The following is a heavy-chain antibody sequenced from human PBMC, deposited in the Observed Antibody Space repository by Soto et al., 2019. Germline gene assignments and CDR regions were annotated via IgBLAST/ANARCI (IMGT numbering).Heavy chain of an antibody. Sequence: EVQLVQSGAEVKKPGESLRISCKGSGYSFSSYWITWVRQMPGKGLEWMGRSDPSDAYTSYSPSFQGHVTISADKSISTAYLQWSSLKASDTAIYDCARHSGPYSSSSPVGYWGRGTLVTVSS. J-gene: IGHJ4*02. V-gene: IGHV5-10-1*03. CDR3: ARHSGPYSSSSPVGY. CDR2: SDPSDAYT. D-gene: IGHD6-6*01. CDR1: GYSFSSYW.